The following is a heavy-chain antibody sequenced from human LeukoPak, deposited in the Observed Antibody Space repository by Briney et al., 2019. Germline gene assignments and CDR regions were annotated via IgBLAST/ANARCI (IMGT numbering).Heavy chain of an antibody. CDR3: ASRGYYDSSGYPSNAFDI. V-gene: IGHV5-51*01. Sequence: GESLQISCKGSGYSFTSYWIGWVRQMPGKGLEWMGIIYPGDSDTRYSPSFQGQVTISADKSISTAYLQWSSLKASDTAMYYCASRGYYDSSGYPSNAFDIWGQGTMVTVSS. CDR1: GYSFTSYW. J-gene: IGHJ3*02. CDR2: IYPGDSDT. D-gene: IGHD3-22*01.